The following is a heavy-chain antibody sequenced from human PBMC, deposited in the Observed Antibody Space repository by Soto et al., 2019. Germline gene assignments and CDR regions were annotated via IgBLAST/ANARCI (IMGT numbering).Heavy chain of an antibody. D-gene: IGHD4-17*01. CDR1: GGSISSSSYY. CDR3: ARHTVTTGEFDY. V-gene: IGHV4-39*01. J-gene: IGHJ4*02. Sequence: QLQLQESGPGLVKPSETLSLTCTVSGGSISSSSYYWGWIRQPPGKGLEWIGSIYYSGSTYYNPSLKSRVTISVDTSKNQFSLKLSSVTAADTAVYYCARHTVTTGEFDYWGQGTLVTVSS. CDR2: IYYSGST.